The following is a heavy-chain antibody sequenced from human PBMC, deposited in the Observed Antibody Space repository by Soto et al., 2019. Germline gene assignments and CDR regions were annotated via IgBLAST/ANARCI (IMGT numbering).Heavy chain of an antibody. CDR2: IYYSGST. D-gene: IGHD3-22*01. V-gene: IGHV4-61*01. J-gene: IGHJ4*02. CDR1: GGSVSSGSYY. Sequence: SETLSLTCTVSGGSVSSGSYYWSWIRQPPGKGLEWIGYIYYSGSTNYNPSLKSRVTISVDTSKNQFSLKLSSVTAADTAVYYCAMYPVPYDSSGYYYDGEDYFDYWGQGTLVTAPQ. CDR3: AMYPVPYDSSGYYYDGEDYFDY.